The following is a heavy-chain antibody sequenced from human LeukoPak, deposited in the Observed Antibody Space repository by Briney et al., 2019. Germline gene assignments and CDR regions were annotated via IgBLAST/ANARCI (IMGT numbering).Heavy chain of an antibody. CDR3: ARYGSIAAAGALDY. J-gene: IGHJ4*02. V-gene: IGHV3-23*01. CDR2: ISGSGGST. D-gene: IGHD6-13*01. Sequence: GGSLRLSCAASGFTFSSYAMSWVRQAPGKGLEWVSAISGSGGSTYYADSVKGRFSISRDNSKNMMFVEMNSLRAEDTAVYYCARYGSIAAAGALDYWGQGTLVTVSS. CDR1: GFTFSSYA.